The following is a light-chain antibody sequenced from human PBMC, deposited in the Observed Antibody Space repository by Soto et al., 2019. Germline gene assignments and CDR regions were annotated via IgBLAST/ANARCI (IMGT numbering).Light chain of an antibody. Sequence: EIVLTQSPATLSLSPGERATLSCRASQSVSSYLAWYQQKPGQAPRLLIYDASNRATGIPARFSGSGSGTDFTLTISILEPEDFAVYYCQQRRGFTFGPGTKVDIK. CDR2: DAS. J-gene: IGKJ3*01. CDR1: QSVSSY. V-gene: IGKV3-11*01. CDR3: QQRRGFT.